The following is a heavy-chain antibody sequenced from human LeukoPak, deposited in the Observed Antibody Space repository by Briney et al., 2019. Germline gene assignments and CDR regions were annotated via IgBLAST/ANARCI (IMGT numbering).Heavy chain of an antibody. D-gene: IGHD3-22*01. J-gene: IGHJ4*02. CDR3: ARAEGSGYYQGRDY. CDR1: GYTFTGYY. V-gene: IGHV1-2*02. CDR2: IFPNSGDT. Sequence: ASVKVSCTASGYTFTGYYMHWVRQAPGQGLEWMGWIFPNSGDTNYAQKFQGRVTMTRDTSISTAYMELSRLTSDDTAMYYCARAEGSGYYQGRDYWGQGTLVTVSS.